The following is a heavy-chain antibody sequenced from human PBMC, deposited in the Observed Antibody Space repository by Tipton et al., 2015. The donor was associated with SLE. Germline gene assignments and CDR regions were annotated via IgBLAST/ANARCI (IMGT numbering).Heavy chain of an antibody. CDR2: IYHSGNT. CDR3: ARDMRGGLFFDY. J-gene: IGHJ4*02. V-gene: IGHV4-4*02. D-gene: IGHD2-15*01. Sequence: TLSLTCVVSGGSINSSNWWSWVRQPPGKGLEWIGEIYHSGNTNYNPSLKSRVTISVDKSKNQLSLKLSSVTAADTAVYYCARDMRGGLFFDYWGQGTLVTVSS. CDR1: GGSINSSNW.